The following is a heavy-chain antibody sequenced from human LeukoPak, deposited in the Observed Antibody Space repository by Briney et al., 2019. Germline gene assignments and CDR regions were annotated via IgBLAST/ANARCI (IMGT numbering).Heavy chain of an antibody. J-gene: IGHJ4*02. Sequence: SETLSLTCTVSGGSVSSGSYYWSWVRQPPGKGLEWIGYIYYTGSTKSNPSLKSRVTISLDTSKNQFSLKLSSVTAADTAVYYCARGGGYSYGPNHFDYWGQGTLVTVSS. CDR3: ARGGGYSYGPNHFDY. CDR1: GGSVSSGSYY. CDR2: IYYTGST. D-gene: IGHD5-18*01. V-gene: IGHV4-61*01.